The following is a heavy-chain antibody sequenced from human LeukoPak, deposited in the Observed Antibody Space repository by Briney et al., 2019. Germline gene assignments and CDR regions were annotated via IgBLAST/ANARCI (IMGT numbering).Heavy chain of an antibody. D-gene: IGHD3-22*01. V-gene: IGHV3-23*01. CDR2: IRRSGDTT. J-gene: IGHJ6*02. CDR1: GFTFSSYT. CDR3: AKGGGAGGYCEYGMDV. Sequence: GGSLRLSCEASGFTFSSYTMTWVRQAPGTGLEWLSSIRRSGDTTYYADSVKGRFTVSRDTSKNTLYLQMNTLRVEDTAVYYWAKGGGAGGYCEYGMDVWGQGTTVTVSS.